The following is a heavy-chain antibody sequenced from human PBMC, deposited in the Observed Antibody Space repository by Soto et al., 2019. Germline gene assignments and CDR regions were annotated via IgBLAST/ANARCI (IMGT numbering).Heavy chain of an antibody. CDR3: ARDAQPYCSSTSCYLGTGPQYYFDY. CDR1: GYTFTGYY. V-gene: IGHV1-2*04. CDR2: INPNSGGT. J-gene: IGHJ4*01. Sequence: ASVKVSCKASGYTFTGYYMHWVRQAPGQGLEWMGWINPNSGGTNYAQKFQGWVTMTRDTSISTAYMELSRLRSDDTAVYYCARDAQPYCSSTSCYLGTGPQYYFDYWGHGTLVTVSS. D-gene: IGHD2-2*01.